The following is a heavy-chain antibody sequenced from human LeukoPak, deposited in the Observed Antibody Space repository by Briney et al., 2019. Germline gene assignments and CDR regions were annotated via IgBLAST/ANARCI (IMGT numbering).Heavy chain of an antibody. CDR2: TYPANSDT. J-gene: IGHJ4*02. D-gene: IGHD6-19*01. CDR1: GYSFTTYW. Sequence: GESLKISCKGSGYSFTTYWIGWVRQMPGKGLEWMGITYPANSDTRYSPAFQGQVTISVDRSISTAYLQWSSLKASDTARYYCARRKAVAGTYYFDSWGQGTLVTVSS. V-gene: IGHV5-51*01. CDR3: ARRKAVAGTYYFDS.